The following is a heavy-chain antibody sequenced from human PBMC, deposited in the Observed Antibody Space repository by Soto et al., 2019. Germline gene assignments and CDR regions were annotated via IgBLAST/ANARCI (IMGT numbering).Heavy chain of an antibody. D-gene: IGHD4-17*01. CDR3: VAGDYGASASDS. CDR2: IYYRGST. Sequence: PSETLSLTCTVSGGSISRYHWGWIRQPPGKGLEWIGYIYYRGSTNYNPSLKRRAPISGDTSKDQFSLKLSSVTAAATAVYDRVAGDYGASASDSWGQERRVTVS. J-gene: IGHJ4*02. V-gene: IGHV4-59*01. CDR1: GGSISRYH.